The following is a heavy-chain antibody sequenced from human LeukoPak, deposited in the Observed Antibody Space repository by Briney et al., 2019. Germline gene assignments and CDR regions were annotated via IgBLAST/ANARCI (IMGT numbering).Heavy chain of an antibody. Sequence: PGGSLRLSCAASGFTFSSYGMHWVRQAPGKGLEWVAFIRYDGSNKYYADSVKGRFTISRDNSKNTLYLQMNSLRAEDTAVYYCARARGITMVRGVIKGDAFDIWGQGTMVTVSS. CDR1: GFTFSSYG. CDR2: IRYDGSNK. CDR3: ARARGITMVRGVIKGDAFDI. V-gene: IGHV3-30*02. J-gene: IGHJ3*02. D-gene: IGHD3-10*01.